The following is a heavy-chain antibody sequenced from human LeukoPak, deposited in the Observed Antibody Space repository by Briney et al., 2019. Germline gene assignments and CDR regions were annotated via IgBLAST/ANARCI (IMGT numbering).Heavy chain of an antibody. J-gene: IGHJ4*02. CDR1: GFTFSTYS. CDR2: ISSSSSTI. V-gene: IGHV3-48*01. Sequence: GGSLRLSCAASGFTFSTYSMNWVRQAPGKGLEWVSHISSSSSTIYYADSVKGRFTISRDNAKNSLYLQMNSLRAEDTAVYYCARGSTYYDSSGQVPFDYWGQGTLVTVSS. D-gene: IGHD3-22*01. CDR3: ARGSTYYDSSGQVPFDY.